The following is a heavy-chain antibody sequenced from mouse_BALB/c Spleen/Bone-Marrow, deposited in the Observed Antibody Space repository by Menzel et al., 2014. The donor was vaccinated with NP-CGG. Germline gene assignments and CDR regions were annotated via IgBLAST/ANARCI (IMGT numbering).Heavy chain of an antibody. CDR1: GYTFTDHA. CDR2: ISPGNGDI. CDR3: RRSVGNPFDH. D-gene: IGHD2-1*01. Sequence: LEESAAELVKPGASVKISCMASGYTFTDHAIHWVKQKPEQGLEWIGYISPGNGDIKYNEKFKGKATLTADKSSSTAYMQLSGLTSEDSAVYICRRSVGNPFDHWGQGTTLTVSS. J-gene: IGHJ2*01. V-gene: IGHV1S53*02.